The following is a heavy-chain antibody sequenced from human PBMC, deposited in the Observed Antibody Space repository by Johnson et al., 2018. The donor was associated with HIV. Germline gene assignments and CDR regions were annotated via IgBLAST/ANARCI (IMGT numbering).Heavy chain of an antibody. J-gene: IGHJ3*02. CDR1: GFTFSSYA. Sequence: QMQLVESGGGLVQPGGSLRLSCAASGFTFSSYAMHWVRQAPGKGLEWVAVISYDGNNRYYVDSVKGRFTISRDNAKNSLYLHMNSLSAKDTAVYYCARGMRSGPWAGCDAFDIWGQGKMVTVSS. D-gene: IGHD2-15*01. CDR2: ISYDGNNR. V-gene: IGHV3-30*04. CDR3: ARGMRSGPWAGCDAFDI.